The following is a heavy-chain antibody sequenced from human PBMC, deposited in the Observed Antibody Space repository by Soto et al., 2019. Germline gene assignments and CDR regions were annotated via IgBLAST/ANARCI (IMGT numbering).Heavy chain of an antibody. CDR1: GGCISSGGYY. CDR2: IYYSGST. V-gene: IGHV4-61*08. J-gene: IGHJ6*03. Sequence: SETLSLTCTVSGGCISSGGYYWSWIRQHPGKGLEWIGYIYYSGSTNYNPSLKSRVTISVDTSKNQFSLKLSSVTAADTAVYYCASNRARYYMDVWGKGTTVTVSS. CDR3: ASNRARYYMDV.